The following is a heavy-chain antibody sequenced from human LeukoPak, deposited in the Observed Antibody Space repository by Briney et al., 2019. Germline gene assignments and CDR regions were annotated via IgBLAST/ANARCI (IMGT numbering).Heavy chain of an antibody. V-gene: IGHV1-69*13. CDR1: RGTFSSYA. CDR3: ARGIPGITMITFGAFDI. CDR2: IIPIFGTA. J-gene: IGHJ3*02. D-gene: IGHD3-22*01. Sequence: SVKVSCKASRGTFSSYAISWVRQAPGQGLEWIGGIIPIFGTANYAQKFQGRVTITADESTSTAYMELSSLRSEDTAVYYCARGIPGITMITFGAFDIWGQGTMVTVSS.